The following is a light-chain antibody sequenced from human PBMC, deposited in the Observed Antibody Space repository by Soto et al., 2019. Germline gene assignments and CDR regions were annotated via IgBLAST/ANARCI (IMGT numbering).Light chain of an antibody. CDR2: DAS. CDR3: PQRSSWPLT. CDR1: QSVSSS. V-gene: IGKV3-11*01. Sequence: EIVLTQSPATLSLSPGERATLSCRASQSVSSSLAWYQQKPGQAPRLLIYDASYTATGIPARFSGSGSATDFTLTISSLEPEDFAIYYWPQRSSWPLTFGGGTKVEIK. J-gene: IGKJ4*01.